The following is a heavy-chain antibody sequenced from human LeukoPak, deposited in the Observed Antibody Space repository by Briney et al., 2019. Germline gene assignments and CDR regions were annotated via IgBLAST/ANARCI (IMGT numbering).Heavy chain of an antibody. CDR2: IYYSGST. Sequence: PSETLSLTCTVSGGSISSYYWSWIRQPPGKGLEWIGYIYYSGSTNYNPSLKSRVTISVDTSKNQFSLKLSSVTAADTAVYYCARGRGITGYWGQGTLVTVSS. V-gene: IGHV4-59*01. CDR1: GGSISSYY. CDR3: ARGRGITGY. D-gene: IGHD3-3*01. J-gene: IGHJ4*02.